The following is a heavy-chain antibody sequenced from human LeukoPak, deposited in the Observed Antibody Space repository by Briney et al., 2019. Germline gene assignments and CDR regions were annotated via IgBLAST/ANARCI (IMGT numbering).Heavy chain of an antibody. Sequence: GGSLRLSCAASGFTFSGSAMHWVRQASGKGLEWVGRIRSKANSYATAYAASVKGRFTISRDDSKNTAYLQMNSLRAEDTAVYYCAKGSSVVTVNDAFDIWGQGTMVTVSS. CDR3: AKGSSVVTVNDAFDI. J-gene: IGHJ3*02. CDR2: IRSKANSYAT. D-gene: IGHD2-21*02. V-gene: IGHV3-73*01. CDR1: GFTFSGSA.